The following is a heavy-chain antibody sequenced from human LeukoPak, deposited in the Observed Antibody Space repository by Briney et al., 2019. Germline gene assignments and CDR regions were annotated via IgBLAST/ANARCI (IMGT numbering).Heavy chain of an antibody. V-gene: IGHV4-59*01. Sequence: PSETLSLTCTVSGDTIRSYYWSWIRQPPGKGLEWIGYIYYSGSTNYNPSLKSRVTISLDTSKTQFSLKLSSVTAADTAVYYCARARSSGYPDYWGQGTLVTVSS. D-gene: IGHD3-22*01. CDR2: IYYSGST. CDR1: GDTIRSYY. J-gene: IGHJ4*02. CDR3: ARARSSGYPDY.